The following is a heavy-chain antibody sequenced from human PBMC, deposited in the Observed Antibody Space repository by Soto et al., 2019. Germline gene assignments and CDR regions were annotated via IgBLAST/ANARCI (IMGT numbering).Heavy chain of an antibody. CDR1: GTSVSNYY. V-gene: IGHV4-4*07. CDR2: IYTSGST. Sequence: LSLTCSVSGTSVSNYYWSWIRQPAGKGLEHIGRIYTSGSTSYNPSLKSRVTMSMDTSQTQIYLNLTSVTAADTAVYYCARGGIQLSYAFDYWGQGIQVTVSS. J-gene: IGHJ4*02. CDR3: ARGGIQLSYAFDY. D-gene: IGHD5-18*01.